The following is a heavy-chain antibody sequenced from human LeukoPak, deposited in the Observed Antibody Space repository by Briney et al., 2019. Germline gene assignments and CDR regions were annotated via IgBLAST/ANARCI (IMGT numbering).Heavy chain of an antibody. CDR2: IYYSGST. V-gene: IGHV4-61*08. D-gene: IGHD5-18*01. CDR1: GGSISSGGYY. Sequence: SETLSLTCTVSGGSISSGGYYWSWIRQPPGKGLEWIGYIYYSGSTNYNPSLKSRVTISVDTSKNQFSLKLSSVTAADTAVYYCARGYSYGSYYFDYWGQGTLVTVSS. CDR3: ARGYSYGSYYFDY. J-gene: IGHJ4*02.